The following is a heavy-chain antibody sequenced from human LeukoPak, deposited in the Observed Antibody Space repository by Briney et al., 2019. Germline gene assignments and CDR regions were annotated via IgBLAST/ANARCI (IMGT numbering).Heavy chain of an antibody. CDR1: GGSISSGSYY. Sequence: SETLSLTCTVSGGSISSGSYYWSWIRQPAGKGLEWIGRIYTSGSTNYNPSLKSRVTISVDTSKNQFSLKLTSVTAADTAVYYCARTRYYYDSSNFDYWGQGTLVTVSS. V-gene: IGHV4-61*02. CDR2: IYTSGST. J-gene: IGHJ4*02. D-gene: IGHD3-22*01. CDR3: ARTRYYYDSSNFDY.